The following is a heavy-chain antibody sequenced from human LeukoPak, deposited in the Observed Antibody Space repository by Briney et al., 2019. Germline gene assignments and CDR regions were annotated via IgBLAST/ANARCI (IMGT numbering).Heavy chain of an antibody. CDR3: ARQAWLLDY. V-gene: IGHV4-59*08. D-gene: IGHD5-12*01. CDR2: IYYSGST. J-gene: IGHJ4*02. Sequence: SETLSLTCTVSGGSLNNYYWTWSRQPPGRGLEWIGHIYYSGSTYYNPSLKSRVSISVDTSKNQFTLKLSSVTAADTAVYYCARQAWLLDYWGPGTLVTVAS. CDR1: GGSLNNYY.